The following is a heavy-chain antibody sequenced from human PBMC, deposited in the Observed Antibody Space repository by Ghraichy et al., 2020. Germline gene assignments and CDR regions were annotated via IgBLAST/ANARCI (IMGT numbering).Heavy chain of an antibody. CDR2: IIPILGIA. V-gene: IGHV1-69*04. Sequence: SVKVSCKASGGTFSSYTISWVRQAPGQGLEWMGRIIPILGIANYAQKFQGRVTITADKSTSTAYMELSSLRSEETAVYYCAREGITGTATTHYYDYYGMDVWGQGTSVTVS. D-gene: IGHD1-20*01. CDR1: GGTFSSYT. J-gene: IGHJ6*02. CDR3: AREGITGTATTHYYDYYGMDV.